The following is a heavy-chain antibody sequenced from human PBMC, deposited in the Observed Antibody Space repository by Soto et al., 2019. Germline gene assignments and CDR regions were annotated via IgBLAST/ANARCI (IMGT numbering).Heavy chain of an antibody. J-gene: IGHJ6*03. CDR3: ARHGSGLSYYYYMDV. CDR1: SDSISSYY. V-gene: IGHV4-59*08. CDR2: IHYSGST. D-gene: IGHD1-26*01. Sequence: SETLSLTCTVSSDSISSYYWGWIRQPPGKGLEWIGYIHYSGSTNYNPSLKSRVTISVDTSKNQFSLKLSSVTAADTAVYYCARHGSGLSYYYYMDVWGKGTTVTVSS.